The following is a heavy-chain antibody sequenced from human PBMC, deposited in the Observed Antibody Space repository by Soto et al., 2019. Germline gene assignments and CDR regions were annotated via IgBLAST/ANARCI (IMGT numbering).Heavy chain of an antibody. CDR1: GYTFTSYG. CDR2: ISAYNGNT. D-gene: IGHD3-10*01. CDR3: ARYKTGFGELFYYYYYMDV. V-gene: IGHV1-18*01. Sequence: QVQLVQSGAEVKKPGASVKVSCKASGYTFTSYGISWVRQAPGQGLEWMGWISAYNGNTNYAQKLQGRVTMTTDTSTSTAYMELRSLRSDDTAVYYCARYKTGFGELFYYYYYMDVWGKGTTVTVSS. J-gene: IGHJ6*03.